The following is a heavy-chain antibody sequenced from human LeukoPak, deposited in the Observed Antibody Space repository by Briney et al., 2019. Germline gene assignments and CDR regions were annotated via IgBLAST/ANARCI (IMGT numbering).Heavy chain of an antibody. CDR1: GYSISSGYY. V-gene: IGHV4-61*01. CDR3: AREGVTTVVT. D-gene: IGHD4-23*01. CDR2: IYYSGST. J-gene: IGHJ1*01. Sequence: SETLSLTCTVSGYSISSGYYWGWIRQPPGKGLEWIGYIYYSGSTNYNPSLKSRVTISVDTSKNQFSLKLSSVTAADTAVYYCAREGVTTVVTWGQGTLVTVSS.